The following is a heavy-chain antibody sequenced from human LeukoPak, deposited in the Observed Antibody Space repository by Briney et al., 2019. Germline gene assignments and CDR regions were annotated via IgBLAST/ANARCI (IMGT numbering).Heavy chain of an antibody. V-gene: IGHV4-4*02. CDR2: VYHSGST. D-gene: IGHD1-26*01. Sequence: SETLSLTCAVSGGSISSSNWWSWVRQPPGKGLEWIGEVYHSGSTNYNPSLKSRVTISVDKSKNQFSLKLSSVTAADTAVYYCARAYSGSYSFDYWGQGTLVTVSS. CDR3: ARAYSGSYSFDY. J-gene: IGHJ4*02. CDR1: GGSISSSNW.